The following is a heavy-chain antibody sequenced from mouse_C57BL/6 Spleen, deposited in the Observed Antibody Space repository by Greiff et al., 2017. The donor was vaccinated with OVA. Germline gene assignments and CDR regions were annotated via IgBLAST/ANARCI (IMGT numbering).Heavy chain of an antibody. CDR1: GYTFTSYW. CDR3: ARGWSNYSWYFDV. Sequence: VQLQQPGAELVKPGASVKLSCKASGYTFTSYWMHWVKQRPGQGLEWIGMIHPNSGSTNYNEKFKSKATLTVDKSSSTAYMQLSSLTSEDSAVYYCARGWSNYSWYFDVWGTGTTVTVSS. CDR2: IHPNSGST. D-gene: IGHD2-5*01. J-gene: IGHJ1*03. V-gene: IGHV1-64*01.